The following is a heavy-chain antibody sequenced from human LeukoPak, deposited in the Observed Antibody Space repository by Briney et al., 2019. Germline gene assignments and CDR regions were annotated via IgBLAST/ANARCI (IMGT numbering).Heavy chain of an antibody. V-gene: IGHV3-30*03. J-gene: IGHJ4*02. Sequence: PGGSLRLSCAASEFTFSSYGMHWVRQAPGKGLEWVAVISYDGSNKYYADSVKGRFTISRDNSKSTLYLQMNSLRAEDTAVYYCTRDYSYYFDYWGQGTLVTVSS. CDR3: TRDYSYYFDY. D-gene: IGHD2-15*01. CDR2: ISYDGSNK. CDR1: EFTFSSYG.